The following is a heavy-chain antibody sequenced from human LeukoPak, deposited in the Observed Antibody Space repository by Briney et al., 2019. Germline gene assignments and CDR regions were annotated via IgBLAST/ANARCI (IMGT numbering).Heavy chain of an antibody. CDR3: ARQDYPDAFDI. D-gene: IGHD4/OR15-4a*01. Sequence: SPSETLSLTCTVSGGSISSYYWSWIRQPPGKGLKWIGYIYYSGSTNYNPSLKSRVTISVGTSKNQFSLKLSSVTAADTAVYYCARQDYPDAFDIWGQGTMVTVSS. J-gene: IGHJ3*02. V-gene: IGHV4-59*08. CDR2: IYYSGST. CDR1: GGSISSYY.